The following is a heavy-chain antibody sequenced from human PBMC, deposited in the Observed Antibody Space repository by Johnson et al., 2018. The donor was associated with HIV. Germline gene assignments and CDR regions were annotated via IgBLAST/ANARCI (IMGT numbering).Heavy chain of an antibody. CDR1: GFTFSTYD. CDR2: INWNGGST. D-gene: IGHD1-7*01. V-gene: IGHV3-20*04. CDR3: ARGPHHSSGTTLRGAFDI. Sequence: VQLVESGGGLVQPGGSLRLSCAASGFTFSTYDMYWVRQAPGNGLEWVSGINWNGGSTGYGDSVKGRFTISRDNAKNSLYLQMNSLRAEDTALYYCARGPHHSSGTTLRGAFDIWGQGTMVTVSS. J-gene: IGHJ3*02.